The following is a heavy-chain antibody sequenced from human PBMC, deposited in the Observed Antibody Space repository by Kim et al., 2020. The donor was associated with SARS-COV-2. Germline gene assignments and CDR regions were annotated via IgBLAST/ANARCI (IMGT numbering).Heavy chain of an antibody. D-gene: IGHD2-15*01. Sequence: GGSLRLSCAASGFTFSSYGMHWVRQAPGKGLEWVAVIWYDGSNKYYADSVKGRFTISRDNSKNTLYLQMNSLRAEDTAVYYCAKEVLKGYCSGGSCHVTSSYYYYYGMDVWGQGTTVTVSS. J-gene: IGHJ6*02. V-gene: IGHV3-33*06. CDR2: IWYDGSNK. CDR1: GFTFSSYG. CDR3: AKEVLKGYCSGGSCHVTSSYYYYYGMDV.